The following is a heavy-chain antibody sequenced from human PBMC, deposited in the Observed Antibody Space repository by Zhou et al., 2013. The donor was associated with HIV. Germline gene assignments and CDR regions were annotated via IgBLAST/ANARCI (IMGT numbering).Heavy chain of an antibody. CDR1: GYTFTGYY. D-gene: IGHD3-9*01. Sequence: QVQLVQSGAEVKKPGASVKVSCKASGYTFTGYYMHWVRQAPGQGLEWMGWINPNSGGTNYAQKFQGRVTMTRDTSISTAYMELSRLRSDDTAVYYCARARGFDDILTGYQSRSSQIDYWGQGTLVTVSS. J-gene: IGHJ4*02. V-gene: IGHV1-2*02. CDR3: ARARGFDDILTGYQSRSSQIDY. CDR2: INPNSGGT.